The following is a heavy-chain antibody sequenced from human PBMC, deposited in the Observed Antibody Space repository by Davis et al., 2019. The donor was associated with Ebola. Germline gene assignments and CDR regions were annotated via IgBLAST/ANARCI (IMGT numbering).Heavy chain of an antibody. V-gene: IGHV3-30*04. Sequence: GESLKISCAASGFTFSNYAMHWVRQVPGKGLEWVAVISYDESNKYYADSVKGRFTISRDNSKNTLYLQMNSLRGEDTAVYYCARDISGSSGYYHEDYWGQGTLVTVSS. J-gene: IGHJ4*02. D-gene: IGHD3-3*01. CDR1: GFTFSNYA. CDR3: ARDISGSSGYYHEDY. CDR2: ISYDESNK.